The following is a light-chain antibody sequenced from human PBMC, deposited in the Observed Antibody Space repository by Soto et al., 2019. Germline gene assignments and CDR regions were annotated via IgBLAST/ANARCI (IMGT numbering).Light chain of an antibody. CDR1: QSVSTN. J-gene: IGKJ1*01. CDR2: GAS. V-gene: IGKV3-15*01. CDR3: QQYNNWSGT. Sequence: EVVMTQSPATLSVSPGDRATLSCRASQSVSTNLAWYQQKPGQAPRLLIYGASTWATGIPARFSGSGSGTEFTLTISSLQSEDFAVYYCQQYNNWSGTFGQGTKVEIK.